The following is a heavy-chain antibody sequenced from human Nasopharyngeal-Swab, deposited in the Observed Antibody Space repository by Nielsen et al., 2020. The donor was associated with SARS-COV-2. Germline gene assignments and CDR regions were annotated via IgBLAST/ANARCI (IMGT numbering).Heavy chain of an antibody. CDR1: GFTFSSYG. CDR3: AKETSAPVYGSSWCSEWYYYYGMDV. Sequence: GESLKISCAASGFTFSSYGMHWVRQAPGKGLEWVAVISYDGSNKYYADSVKGRFTISRDNSKNTLYLQMNSLDAEETAVYYCAKETSAPVYGSSWCSEWYYYYGMDVWGQGTTVTVSS. CDR2: ISYDGSNK. J-gene: IGHJ6*02. V-gene: IGHV3-30*18. D-gene: IGHD6-13*01.